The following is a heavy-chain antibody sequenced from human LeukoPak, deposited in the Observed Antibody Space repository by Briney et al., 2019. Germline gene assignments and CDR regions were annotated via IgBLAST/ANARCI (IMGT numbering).Heavy chain of an antibody. CDR1: GFTVTDNY. V-gene: IGHV3-53*01. D-gene: IGHD6-13*01. Sequence: GGSLRLSCAASGFTVTDNYMNWVRQSSGKGLEWVSVIYGGGDTNYADSVKGRFIISRDTSKNTVYLQMNSLGAEDTAVYYCVREAVMPVAPSTIGTSGRPLCEYYGLDVWGQGTRVSVFS. J-gene: IGHJ6*02. CDR2: IYGGGDT. CDR3: VREAVMPVAPSTIGTSGRPLCEYYGLDV.